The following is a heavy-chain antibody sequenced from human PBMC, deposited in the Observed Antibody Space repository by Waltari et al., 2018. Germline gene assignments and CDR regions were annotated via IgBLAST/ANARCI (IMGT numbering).Heavy chain of an antibody. J-gene: IGHJ5*02. CDR3: GGAARLWWFDP. CDR1: GGSISSSGYY. CDR2: IYSSGSA. D-gene: IGHD6-6*01. V-gene: IGHV4-39*01. Sequence: QLQLQESGPGLVKPSETLSLTCTVSGGSISSSGYYWGWIRQPPGKGLEWIGSIYSSGSAYDNPSLKSRVTIAVDTSKNQFSLKRSSVTAADTAVYYCGGAARLWWFDPWGQGTLVTVSS.